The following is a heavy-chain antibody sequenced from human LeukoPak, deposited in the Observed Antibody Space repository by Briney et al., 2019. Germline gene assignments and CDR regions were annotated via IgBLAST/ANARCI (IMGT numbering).Heavy chain of an antibody. CDR2: ITGSGGST. CDR1: DFTFSSYG. CDR3: AKDSSGWYSSFDY. J-gene: IGHJ4*02. Sequence: GGSLRLSCEGSDFTFSSYGMNWVRQAPGKALEWVSGITGSGGSTYYADSVKGRFTISRDNSKNTLYLQINSLKAEDTAVYYCAKDSSGWYSSFDYWGQGTLVTVSS. V-gene: IGHV3-23*01. D-gene: IGHD6-19*01.